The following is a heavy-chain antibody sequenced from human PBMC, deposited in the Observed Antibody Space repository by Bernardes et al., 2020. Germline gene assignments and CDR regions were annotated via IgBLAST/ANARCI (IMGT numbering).Heavy chain of an antibody. CDR2: IYYSGST. J-gene: IGHJ5*02. Sequence: SETLSLTCTVSGGSISSYYWSWIRQPPGKGLEWIGYIYYSGSTNYNPSLKSRVTISVDTSKNQFSLKLSSVTAADTAVYYCAGVETTWIQLSWGQGTLVTVSS. D-gene: IGHD5-18*01. CDR3: AGVETTWIQLS. V-gene: IGHV4-59*01. CDR1: GGSISSYY.